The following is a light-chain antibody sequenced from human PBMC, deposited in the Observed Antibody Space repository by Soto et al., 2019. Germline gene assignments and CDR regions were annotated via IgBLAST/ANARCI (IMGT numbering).Light chain of an antibody. J-gene: IGKJ1*01. CDR1: QSISSW. V-gene: IGKV1-5*01. Sequence: DIQMTQSPSTLSASVGDRVTITCRASQSISSWLAWYQQKPGKAPNLLIYDVSSLDSGVPSRFSGSGSGTEFTLTISSLQPDDVATYYCQQYDSPVWTFGQGTKVDIK. CDR3: QQYDSPVWT. CDR2: DVS.